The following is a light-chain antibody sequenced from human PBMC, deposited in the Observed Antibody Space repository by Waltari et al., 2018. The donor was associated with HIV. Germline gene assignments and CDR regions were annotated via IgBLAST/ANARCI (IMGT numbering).Light chain of an antibody. J-gene: IGKJ3*01. CDR3: QHYGSSFT. V-gene: IGKV3-20*01. Sequence: EIVWTQSPGTLSLSPGERANLSCRASQSLSSSYLAWYQQKPGQAPRLLIYGASSRAPGIPDRFSGSGSGTDFTLTISRLEPEDFAVYYCQHYGSSFTFGPGTKVDIK. CDR1: QSLSSSY. CDR2: GAS.